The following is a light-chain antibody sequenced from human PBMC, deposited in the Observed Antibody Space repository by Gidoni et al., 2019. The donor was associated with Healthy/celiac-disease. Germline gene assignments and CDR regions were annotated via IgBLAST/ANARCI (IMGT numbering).Light chain of an antibody. Sequence: DIALTQFPGTLSLAPGERATLSCRASQSVSSSYLAWYQQKPGQAPRLLIYGASSRATGIPDRFSGSGSGTDFTLTISSLEPEDFAVYYCQQYCSSPSTFXQXTKLEIK. CDR2: GAS. CDR1: QSVSSSY. V-gene: IGKV3-20*01. J-gene: IGKJ2*01. CDR3: QQYCSSPST.